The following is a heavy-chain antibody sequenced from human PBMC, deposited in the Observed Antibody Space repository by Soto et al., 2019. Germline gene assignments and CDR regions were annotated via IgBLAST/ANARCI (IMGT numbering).Heavy chain of an antibody. V-gene: IGHV3-23*01. CDR1: GFTFSSYA. Sequence: PGGSLRLSCAGSGFTFSSYAMSWVRQAPGKGLEWVSAISGSGGSTYYADSVKGRFTISRDNSKNTLYLQMNSLRAEDTAVYYCAKSPRQYYYYGMDVWGQGTTVTVSS. CDR2: ISGSGGST. CDR3: AKSPRQYYYYGMDV. J-gene: IGHJ6*02.